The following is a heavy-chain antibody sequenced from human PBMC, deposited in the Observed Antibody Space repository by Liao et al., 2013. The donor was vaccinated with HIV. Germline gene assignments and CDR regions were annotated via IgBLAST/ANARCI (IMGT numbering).Heavy chain of an antibody. Sequence: QLQLQESGPGLVKPSETLSLTCTVSGGSISSSSYYWGWIRQPPGKGLEWIGSLYYSGSTYYNPSLKSRVTMSVDTSKNQFSLKLSSVTAADTAVYYCARGVDERRDGYRQTVWFDPWGQGTLVTVSS. CDR3: ARGVDERRDGYRQTVWFDP. CDR2: LYYSGST. CDR1: GGSISSSSYY. D-gene: IGHD5-24*01. V-gene: IGHV4-39*07. J-gene: IGHJ5*02.